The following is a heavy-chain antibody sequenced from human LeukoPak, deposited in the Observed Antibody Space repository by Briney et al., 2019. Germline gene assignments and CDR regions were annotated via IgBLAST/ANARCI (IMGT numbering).Heavy chain of an antibody. J-gene: IGHJ4*02. Sequence: SETLSLTCAVYGGSFSGYYWSSIRQPPGKGLEWIGEINHSGNTNYQPSLKSRVTISLDTSKSQFSLKMSSVTAADTAVYYCARTSGDGTREFDYWGQGTLVTVSS. CDR3: ARTSGDGTREFDY. V-gene: IGHV4-34*01. CDR1: GGSFSGYY. CDR2: INHSGNT. D-gene: IGHD2-21*01.